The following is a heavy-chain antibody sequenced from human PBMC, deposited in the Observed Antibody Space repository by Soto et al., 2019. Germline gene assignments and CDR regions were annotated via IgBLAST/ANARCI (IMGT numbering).Heavy chain of an antibody. D-gene: IGHD5-18*01. CDR2: INPNSGGT. V-gene: IGHV1-2*04. CDR3: ARGHVDTAMVTGLWVYYYGMDV. CDR1: GYTFTGYY. Sequence: GASVKVSCKASGYTFTGYYMHWVRQAPGQGLEWMGWINPNSGGTNYAQKFQGWVTMTKDTSISTAYMELSRLRSDDTAVYYCARGHVDTAMVTGLWVYYYGMDVWGQGTTVTVSS. J-gene: IGHJ6*02.